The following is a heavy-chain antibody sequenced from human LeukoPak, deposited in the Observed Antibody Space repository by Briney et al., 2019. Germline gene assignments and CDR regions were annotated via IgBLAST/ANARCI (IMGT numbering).Heavy chain of an antibody. Sequence: SETLSLTCTVSGGSISSGSYYWSWIRQPAGKGLEWIGRIYTSGSTDYNPSLRGRVTMSVDTSKNQFSLKLNSVTAADTAVYYCARERGLWPAYDYCMDVWGKGTTVTVSS. CDR1: GGSISSGSYY. CDR2: IYTSGST. J-gene: IGHJ6*03. CDR3: ARERGLWPAYDYCMDV. V-gene: IGHV4-61*02. D-gene: IGHD2-21*01.